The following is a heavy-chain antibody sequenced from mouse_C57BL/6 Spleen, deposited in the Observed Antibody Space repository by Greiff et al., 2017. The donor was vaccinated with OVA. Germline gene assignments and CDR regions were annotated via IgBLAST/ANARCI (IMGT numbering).Heavy chain of an antibody. Sequence: VQLQQPGAELVQPGASVTLSCPASGYTFTSYWMHWVKQRPGRGLEWIGRIDPNSGGTKYNEKFKSKATLTVDKPSSTAYMQLSSLTSEDSAVYYCARRGYYYGSSYEDYWGQGTTLTVSS. CDR1: GYTFTSYW. J-gene: IGHJ2*01. CDR3: ARRGYYYGSSYEDY. D-gene: IGHD1-1*01. CDR2: IDPNSGGT. V-gene: IGHV1-72*01.